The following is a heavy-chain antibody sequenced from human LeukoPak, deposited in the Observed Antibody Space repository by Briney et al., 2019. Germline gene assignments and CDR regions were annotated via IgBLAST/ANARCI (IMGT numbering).Heavy chain of an antibody. V-gene: IGHV1-46*01. J-gene: IGHJ5*02. CDR2: INPSGGST. CDR1: GYTFIDYY. CDR3: ARDRDPGYSSSWRRNWFDP. D-gene: IGHD6-13*01. Sequence: GASVKVSCKASGYTFIDYYMHWVRQAPGQGLEWMVIINPSGGSTSYAQKFQGRVTMTRDTSTSTVYMELSSLRSEDTAVYYCARDRDPGYSSSWRRNWFDPWGQGTLVTVSS.